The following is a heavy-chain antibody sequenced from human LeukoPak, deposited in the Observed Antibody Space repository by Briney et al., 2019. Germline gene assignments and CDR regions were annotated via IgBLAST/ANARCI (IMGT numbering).Heavy chain of an antibody. D-gene: IGHD5-12*01. CDR1: GYTFINYG. CDR3: ARVSTNSRVGGYDPQWYFDL. Sequence: ASVKVSCKASGYTFINYGFTWVRQAPGQGPEWMGWISGYNGNTNYLQKFQGRVTMTTDTSTNTVYMELRSLSSDDTAVYYCARVSTNSRVGGYDPQWYFDLWGRGTLVTVSS. CDR2: ISGYNGNT. V-gene: IGHV1-18*04. J-gene: IGHJ2*01.